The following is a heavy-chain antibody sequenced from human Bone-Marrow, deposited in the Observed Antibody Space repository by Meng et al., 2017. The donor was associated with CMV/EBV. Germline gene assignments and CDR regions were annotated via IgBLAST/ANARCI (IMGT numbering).Heavy chain of an antibody. D-gene: IGHD3-3*01. J-gene: IGHJ6*02. CDR1: GFTFSSYS. CDR2: ISSSSSTI. Sequence: GESLKISCAASGFTFSSYSMNWVRQAPGKGLEWVSYISSSSSTIYYADSVKGRFTISRDNAKNSLYLQMNSLRAEDTAVYYCAREAYPRFWSGYYGYYGMDVWGQGTTVTVSS. V-gene: IGHV3-48*04. CDR3: AREAYPRFWSGYYGYYGMDV.